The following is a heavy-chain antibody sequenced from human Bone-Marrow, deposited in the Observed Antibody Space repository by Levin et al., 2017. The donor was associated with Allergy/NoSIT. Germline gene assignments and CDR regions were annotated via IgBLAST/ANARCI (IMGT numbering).Heavy chain of an antibody. CDR2: MNPNSGTT. V-gene: IGHV1-8*01. J-gene: IGHJ4*02. CDR1: GYSFTSFD. CDR3: GRWWYTSDQYYFAY. D-gene: IGHD6-19*01. Sequence: GESLKISCKASGYSFTSFDINWVRQAAGQGLEWMGWMNPNSGTTDSAQKFQGRVTMTRNTSTSTADLELNTLTTEDTAVYYNGRWWYTSDQYYFAYWGQGTLVTVSS.